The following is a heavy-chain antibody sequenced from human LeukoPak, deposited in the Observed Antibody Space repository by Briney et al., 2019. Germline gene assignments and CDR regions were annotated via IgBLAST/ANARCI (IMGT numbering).Heavy chain of an antibody. J-gene: IGHJ4*02. D-gene: IGHD3-16*01. V-gene: IGHV3-23*01. CDR3: AKDWGEYFDYVWGSFTSFDS. CDR1: GFTFSSYA. Sequence: GGSLRLPCAASGFTFSSYAMSWVRQAPGKGLEWVSAISDTGGSTYYADSVKGRFTISRDNSKNTLYLQMNSLRAEDTAVYYCAKDWGEYFDYVWGSFTSFDSWGQGTLVTVSS. CDR2: ISDTGGST.